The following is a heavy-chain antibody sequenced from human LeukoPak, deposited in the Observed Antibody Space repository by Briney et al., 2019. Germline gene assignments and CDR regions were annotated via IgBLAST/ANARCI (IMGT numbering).Heavy chain of an antibody. J-gene: IGHJ4*02. CDR3: ARDLRSGWYYFDF. D-gene: IGHD6-19*01. Sequence: GGSLRLSCAASGFTFSTYSMNWLRQAPGKGLEWVPYIGSSSDTIYYADSVKGRFTISRDNAKNSLYLQMNSLRDQDTAVYYCARDLRSGWYYFDFWGQGTLVTVSS. CDR2: IGSSSDTI. V-gene: IGHV3-48*02. CDR1: GFTFSTYS.